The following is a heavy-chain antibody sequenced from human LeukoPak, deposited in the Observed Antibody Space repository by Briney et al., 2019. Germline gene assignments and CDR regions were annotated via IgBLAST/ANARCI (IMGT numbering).Heavy chain of an antibody. CDR3: ARGPNFGSRVDYFDY. D-gene: IGHD5-12*01. CDR2: IKQDGSEE. J-gene: IGHJ4*02. Sequence: EGSLRLSCAASGFILRSHWMSWVRQAPGRGLEWVAHIKQDGSEEQYVDSVEGRFILSRDDAKNSVYLQMNSLRVDDTAMYYCARGPNFGSRVDYFDYWGQGTPVTVSS. V-gene: IGHV3-7*01. CDR1: GFILRSHW.